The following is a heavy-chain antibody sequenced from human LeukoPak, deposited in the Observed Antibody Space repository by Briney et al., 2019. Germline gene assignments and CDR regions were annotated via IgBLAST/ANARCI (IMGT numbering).Heavy chain of an antibody. CDR3: AKSFLEWELLALDY. CDR1: GFTFSSYG. D-gene: IGHD1-26*01. Sequence: GGSLRLSCAASGFTFSSYGIHLVRQAPAKALDWVEFIRYDGSNKYYADSVKGRFTISRDNSKNTLYLQMNSLTAEETAVYYCAKSFLEWELLALDYWGQGTLVTVSS. CDR2: IRYDGSNK. V-gene: IGHV3-30*02. J-gene: IGHJ4*02.